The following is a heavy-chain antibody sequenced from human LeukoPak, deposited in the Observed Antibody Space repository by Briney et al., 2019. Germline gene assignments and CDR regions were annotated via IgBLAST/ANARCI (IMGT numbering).Heavy chain of an antibody. CDR3: ARAVVMVRGGSGYFDL. CDR1: GFTFSSYT. Sequence: GGSLRLSCAASGFTFSSYTMNWVRQGPGKGLEWVSSISSSSTYINYADPLKGRFTISRDNAEKSLYLQMNSLRDEDTAVYYCARAVVMVRGGSGYFDLWGRGTLVAVSS. D-gene: IGHD3-10*01. CDR2: ISSSSTYI. V-gene: IGHV3-21*01. J-gene: IGHJ2*01.